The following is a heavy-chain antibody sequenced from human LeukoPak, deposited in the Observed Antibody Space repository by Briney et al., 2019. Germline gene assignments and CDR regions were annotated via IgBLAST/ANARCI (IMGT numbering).Heavy chain of an antibody. J-gene: IGHJ3*02. D-gene: IGHD3-22*01. CDR2: INHSGST. V-gene: IGHV4-34*01. CDR3: ARALAGRITMIVVVNKTKGAFDI. CDR1: GGSFSGYY. Sequence: SETLSLTCAVYGGSFSGYYWSWIRQPPGKGLEWIGEINHSGSTNYNPSLKSRVTISVDTSKNQFSLKLSPVTAADTAVYYCARALAGRITMIVVVNKTKGAFDIWGQGTMVTVSS.